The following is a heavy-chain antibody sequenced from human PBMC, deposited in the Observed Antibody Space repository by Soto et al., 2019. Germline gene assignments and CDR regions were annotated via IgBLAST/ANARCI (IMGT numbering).Heavy chain of an antibody. CDR2: IDYSGYT. Sequence: SETLSLTCTVSGDSINNYYWSWIRQPPGKGLEWIGYIDYSGYTNYNPSLESRLTISLHTSKNQFSVKLRSVTAADTAVYYCARDYVITSHYGMDVWGQGTTVTVSS. V-gene: IGHV4-59*01. CDR1: GDSINNYY. CDR3: ARDYVITSHYGMDV. J-gene: IGHJ6*02. D-gene: IGHD3-16*01.